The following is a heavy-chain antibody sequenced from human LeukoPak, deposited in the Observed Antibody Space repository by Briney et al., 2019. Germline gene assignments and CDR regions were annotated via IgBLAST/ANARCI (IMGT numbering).Heavy chain of an antibody. CDR3: ATDSGSYLGGAFDI. D-gene: IGHD1-26*01. Sequence: PSETLSLTCAVYGGSFSGYYWSWIRQPPGKGLEWIGEINHSGSTNYNPSPKSRVTISVDTSKNQFSLKLSSVTAADTAVYYCATDSGSYLGGAFDIWGQGTMVTVSS. CDR1: GGSFSGYY. J-gene: IGHJ3*02. V-gene: IGHV4-34*01. CDR2: INHSGST.